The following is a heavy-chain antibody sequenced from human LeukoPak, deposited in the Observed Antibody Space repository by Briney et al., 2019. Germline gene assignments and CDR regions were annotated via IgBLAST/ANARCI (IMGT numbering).Heavy chain of an antibody. D-gene: IGHD1-26*01. V-gene: IGHV3-7*01. CDR3: AREGSGSYYYMDV. CDR1: GGSFSGYY. J-gene: IGHJ6*03. CDR2: IKQDGSEK. Sequence: ETLSLTCAVYGGSFSGYYWSWIRQAPGKGLEWVANIKQDGSEKYYVDSVKGRFTISRDNAKNSLYLQMNSLRAEDTAVYYCAREGSGSYYYMDVWGKGTTVTISS.